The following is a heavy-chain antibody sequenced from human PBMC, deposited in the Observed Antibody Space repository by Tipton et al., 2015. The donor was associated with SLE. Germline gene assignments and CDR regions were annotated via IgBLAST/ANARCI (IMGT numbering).Heavy chain of an antibody. D-gene: IGHD2-2*01. Sequence: QVQLVQSGAEVKKPGASVKVSCKASGYTFSNYGISWVRQAPGQGLEWMGWISAYSGNTNYAQKLQGRVTMTTDTSTSTAYMELRSLRSDDTAVYYCARESRDIVVLPAANVDWGQGTLVTVSS. J-gene: IGHJ4*02. CDR2: ISAYSGNT. CDR1: GYTFSNYG. CDR3: ARESRDIVVLPAANVD. V-gene: IGHV1-18*01.